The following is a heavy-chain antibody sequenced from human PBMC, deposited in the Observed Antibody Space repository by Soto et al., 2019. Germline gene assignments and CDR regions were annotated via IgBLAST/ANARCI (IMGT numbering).Heavy chain of an antibody. J-gene: IGHJ6*02. Sequence: GESLKISCKGSGYSFTSYWIGWVRQMPGKGLEWMGIIYPGDSDTRYSPSFQGQVTISADKSISTAYLQWSSLKASDTAIYYCARVLPSRLVFYYYGMDVWGQGTTVTVSS. CDR3: ARVLPSRLVFYYYGMDV. V-gene: IGHV5-51*01. CDR1: GYSFTSYW. CDR2: IYPGDSDT. D-gene: IGHD2-8*01.